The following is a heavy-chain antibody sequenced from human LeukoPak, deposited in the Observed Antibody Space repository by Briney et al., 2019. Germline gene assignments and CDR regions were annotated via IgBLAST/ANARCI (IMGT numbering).Heavy chain of an antibody. CDR1: GGSISSGSYY. D-gene: IGHD4-23*01. Sequence: PSQTLSLTCTVSGGSISSGSYYWSWIRQPAGKGLEWIGRIYTSGSTNYNPSLKSRVTISVDTSKTQYSLKLSSVTAADTAVYYCARALDYGGNGDDAFDIWGQGTMVTVSS. CDR2: IYTSGST. CDR3: ARALDYGGNGDDAFDI. J-gene: IGHJ3*02. V-gene: IGHV4-61*02.